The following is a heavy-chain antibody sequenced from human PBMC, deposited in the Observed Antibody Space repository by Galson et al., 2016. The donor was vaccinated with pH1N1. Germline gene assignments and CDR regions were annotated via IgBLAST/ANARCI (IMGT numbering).Heavy chain of an antibody. J-gene: IGHJ2*01. V-gene: IGHV1-69*13. CDR3: AREDYYDTDLSDWYFDL. CDR1: GGTFGSFG. D-gene: IGHD3-22*01. Sequence: SVKVSCKASGGTFGSFGINWVRQAPGQGLEWMGGIIPIFNTAKYARNFQGRVTITADESTTTAYMELSSLRSGDTAVYFCAREDYYDTDLSDWYFDLWGRGTLLTVSS. CDR2: IIPIFNTA.